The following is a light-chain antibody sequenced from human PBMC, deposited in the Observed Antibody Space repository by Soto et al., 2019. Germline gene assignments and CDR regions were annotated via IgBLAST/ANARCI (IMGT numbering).Light chain of an antibody. CDR3: QHYNSLPIT. CDR2: DAS. CDR1: RHIRYY. V-gene: IGKV1-33*01. J-gene: IGKJ5*01. Sequence: IQMTQTTSSLCASLGGRFTISCQPSRHIRYYLKWYQQKTWQAPKLLVYDASQLETGVPSRFSGSGSGTDFTFTINSLQPEDIVTYYCQHYNSLPITFGQGTLLEIK.